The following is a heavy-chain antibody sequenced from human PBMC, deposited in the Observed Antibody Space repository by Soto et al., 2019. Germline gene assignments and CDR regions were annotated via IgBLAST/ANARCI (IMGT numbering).Heavy chain of an antibody. CDR2: IKQDENGK. CDR3: ATHDGPAAAGLVLDF. V-gene: IGHV3-7*02. CDR1: GFTFSSRW. J-gene: IGHJ4*02. D-gene: IGHD6-13*01. Sequence: EVQLVESGGGLVQPGGSLRLSCEASGFTFSSRWMTWVRQGPGKGLEWVANIKQDENGKDYVDSVKGRFTISRDNAKNSLYLQINSLGAEDTAVYYCATHDGPAAAGLVLDFWGQGTLVTVSS.